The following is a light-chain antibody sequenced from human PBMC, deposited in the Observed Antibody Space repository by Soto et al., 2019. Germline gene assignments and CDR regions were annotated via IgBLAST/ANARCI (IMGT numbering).Light chain of an antibody. CDR3: QHANSFPYT. J-gene: IGKJ2*01. V-gene: IGKV1D-12*01. Sequence: DIQMTQFPSSVSASVGDRVTITCRASQGISNWLVWYQQKPGKAPNLLTYSTSNLQSGVPSRFSGSASGTEFTLTISSLQPEDFATYYCQHANSFPYTFGQGTKLEI. CDR2: STS. CDR1: QGISNW.